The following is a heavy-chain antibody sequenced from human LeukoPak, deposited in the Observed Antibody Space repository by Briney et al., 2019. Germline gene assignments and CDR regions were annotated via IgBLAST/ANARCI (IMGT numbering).Heavy chain of an antibody. Sequence: SETLSLTCSVSGGSISNYCWNWIRQPAGKGLEWIGRIYASGSTNYNPSLKSRVTISMDKSKNHFSLNLKSVTAADTGFYYCARDFYGDDGHHPFDYRGQGIQVTVSS. CDR2: IYASGST. CDR1: GGSISNYC. V-gene: IGHV4-4*07. D-gene: IGHD2/OR15-2a*01. CDR3: ARDFYGDDGHHPFDY. J-gene: IGHJ4*02.